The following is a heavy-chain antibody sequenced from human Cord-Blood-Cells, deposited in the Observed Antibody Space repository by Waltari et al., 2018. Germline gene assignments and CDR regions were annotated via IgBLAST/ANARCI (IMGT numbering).Heavy chain of an antibody. D-gene: IGHD6-19*01. Sequence: QVQLVQSGAEVKKPGSSVKVSCKASGGTFSSYAISWVRQAPGQGLEWMGRIIPILGIANDAQKFQGRVTITADKSTSTAYMELCSLRSEDTAVYYCARGPEGAGDYYYYMDVWGKGTTVTVSS. CDR2: IIPILGIA. CDR3: ARGPEGAGDYYYYMDV. CDR1: GGTFSSYA. V-gene: IGHV1-69*09. J-gene: IGHJ6*03.